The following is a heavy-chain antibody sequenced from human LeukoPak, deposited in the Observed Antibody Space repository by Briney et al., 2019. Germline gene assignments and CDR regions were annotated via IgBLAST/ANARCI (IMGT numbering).Heavy chain of an antibody. J-gene: IGHJ6*02. Sequence: GGSLRLSCSASGFTFSSYAMHWVRQAPGKGPEYVSAISSNGGSTYYADSVKGRFTISRDNSKNTLYLQMSSLRVDDTAVYYCVKTHFDHYYGLDVWGQGTTVIVSS. CDR1: GFTFSSYA. CDR2: ISSNGGST. CDR3: VKTHFDHYYGLDV. V-gene: IGHV3-64D*09.